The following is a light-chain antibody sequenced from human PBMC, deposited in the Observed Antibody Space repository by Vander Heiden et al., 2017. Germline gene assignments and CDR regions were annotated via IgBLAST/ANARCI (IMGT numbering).Light chain of an antibody. CDR3: QQYGIR. CDR2: GAS. CDR1: QSVSSSY. J-gene: IGKJ4*01. V-gene: IGKV3-20*01. Sequence: EIVLTQSPGTLSLSPGERATLSCRASQSVSSSYLAWYQQKPGQAPRLLIYGASSRATGITDRFSGSGSGTDFTLTISRLEPEDFAVYYCQQYGIRFGGGTKVEIK.